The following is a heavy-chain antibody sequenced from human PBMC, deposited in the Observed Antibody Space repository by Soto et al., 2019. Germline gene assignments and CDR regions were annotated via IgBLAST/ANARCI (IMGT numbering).Heavy chain of an antibody. Sequence: PSETLSLTCNVSAGPIKTGDSYWNWIRQPPGKGLEWIGCVFYSGATNYSPSLKSRAAISMDTSKNQFSLSLTSVTAADTAVYYCARAGFSYGHLLFWGQGIRVTVSS. D-gene: IGHD3-10*01. J-gene: IGHJ4*02. CDR3: ARAGFSYGHLLF. CDR1: AGPIKTGDSY. CDR2: VFYSGAT. V-gene: IGHV4-30-4*01.